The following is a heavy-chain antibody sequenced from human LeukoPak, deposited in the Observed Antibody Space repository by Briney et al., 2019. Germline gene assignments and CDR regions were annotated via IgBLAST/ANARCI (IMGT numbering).Heavy chain of an antibody. Sequence: SETLSLTCAVSGYSISSNNWWAWIRQSPGKGLEWIGYIYYTGRIHYNPSLKSRVTLSLDTSNNQFSLKLTSATAVGTAVYYCARKKDSSGYYEWGQGTLVTVSS. CDR2: IYYTGRI. CDR1: GYSISSNNW. CDR3: ARKKDSSGYYE. V-gene: IGHV4-28*05. D-gene: IGHD3-22*01. J-gene: IGHJ4*02.